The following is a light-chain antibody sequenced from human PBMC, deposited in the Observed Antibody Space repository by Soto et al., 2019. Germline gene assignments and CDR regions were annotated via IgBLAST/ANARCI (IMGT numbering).Light chain of an antibody. J-gene: IGKJ2*01. CDR1: QSVRNVY. V-gene: IGKV3-20*01. Sequence: EIVLTQSPGTLSLSPGERATLSCRASQSVRNVYLAWYQQKPGQAPRLLIYDASNRATGVPDRFSGSGSGTDFTLTINRLEPEEFAMYYCQQSGSSPRTFGQGNKLEIK. CDR2: DAS. CDR3: QQSGSSPRT.